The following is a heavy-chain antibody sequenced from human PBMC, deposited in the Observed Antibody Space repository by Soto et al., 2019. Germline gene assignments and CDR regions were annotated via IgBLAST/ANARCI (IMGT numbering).Heavy chain of an antibody. D-gene: IGHD3-10*01. CDR2: ISSSGSST. J-gene: IGHJ4*01. V-gene: IGHV3-11*01. CDR3: ARRRYGSGSNDI. Sequence: KPGGSLRLSCAASGFTFSDYYMTWIRQAPGRGLEWVSHISSSGSSTDYGDSVRGRFTISRDNAKKSLFLQMSSLRAEDTAVYYCARRRYGSGSNDIWGHGTLVTVSS. CDR1: GFTFSDYY.